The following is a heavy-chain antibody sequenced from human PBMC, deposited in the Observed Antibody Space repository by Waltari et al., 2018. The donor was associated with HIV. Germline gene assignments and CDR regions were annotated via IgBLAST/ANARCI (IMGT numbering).Heavy chain of an antibody. CDR1: ACSFSNYA. V-gene: IGHV3-23*01. CDR3: AKGMGVYARGLDY. CDR2: SRRGGRRT. D-gene: IGHD1-26*01. Sequence: EVQLLESGVGLVLPGGSLRLSCAASACSFSNYAMTWVRQAPGKRMEWGSASRRGGRRTYYADSVKGRFTISRDKSKNALYVQMNSLRAEYTAVYYCAKGMGVYARGLDYWGQGTLVTVSS. J-gene: IGHJ4*02.